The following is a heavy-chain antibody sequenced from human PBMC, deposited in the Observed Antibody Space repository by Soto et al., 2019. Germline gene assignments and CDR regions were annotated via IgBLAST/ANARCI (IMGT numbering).Heavy chain of an antibody. Sequence: GGSLRLSCAASGFTFSSYGMHWVRQAPGKGLEWVAVISYDGSNKYYADSVKGRFTISRDNSKNTLYLQVNSLRAEDTAVYYCAKDLIYYGSGTLGYWGQGTLVTVSS. J-gene: IGHJ4*02. CDR2: ISYDGSNK. V-gene: IGHV3-30*18. CDR3: AKDLIYYGSGTLGY. D-gene: IGHD3-10*01. CDR1: GFTFSSYG.